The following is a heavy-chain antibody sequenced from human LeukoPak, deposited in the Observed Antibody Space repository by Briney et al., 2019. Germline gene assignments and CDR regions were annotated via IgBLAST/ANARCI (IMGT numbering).Heavy chain of an antibody. CDR2: IYYSGST. V-gene: IGHV4-38-2*02. Sequence: PSETLSLTCTVSGYSISSGYYWGWIRQPPGKGLEWIGSIYYSGSTYYNPSLKSRVTISVDTSKNQFSLKLSSVTAADTAVYYCARWIAAAGRFDYWGQGTLVTVSS. CDR1: GYSISSGYY. J-gene: IGHJ4*02. D-gene: IGHD6-13*01. CDR3: ARWIAAAGRFDY.